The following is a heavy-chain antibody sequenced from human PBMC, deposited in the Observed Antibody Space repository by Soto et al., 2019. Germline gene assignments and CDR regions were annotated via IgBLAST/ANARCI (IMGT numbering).Heavy chain of an antibody. CDR1: GGTFSSYA. Sequence: QVQLVQSGAEVKKPGSSVKVSCKASGGTFSSYAISWVRQAPGQGLEWMGGIIPIFGTANYAQKFQGRVTITADKATSTAYRELSSLRSEDRAVYYCASPTREWLPPARDYYYGMDVWGQGTTVTVSS. J-gene: IGHJ6*02. D-gene: IGHD3-3*01. V-gene: IGHV1-69*06. CDR3: ASPTREWLPPARDYYYGMDV. CDR2: IIPIFGTA.